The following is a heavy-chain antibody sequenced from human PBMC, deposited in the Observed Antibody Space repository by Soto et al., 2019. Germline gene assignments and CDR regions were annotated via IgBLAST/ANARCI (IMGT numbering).Heavy chain of an antibody. Sequence: GSLRLSCAASGFTFSSYSMNWVRQAPGKGLEWVSSISSSSSYIYYADSVKGRFTISRDNAKNSLYLQMNSLRAEDTAVYYCARASTGTPNYYYYYMDVWGKGTTVTVSS. CDR1: GFTFSSYS. V-gene: IGHV3-21*01. CDR2: ISSSSSYI. J-gene: IGHJ6*03. CDR3: ARASTGTPNYYYYYMDV. D-gene: IGHD1-1*01.